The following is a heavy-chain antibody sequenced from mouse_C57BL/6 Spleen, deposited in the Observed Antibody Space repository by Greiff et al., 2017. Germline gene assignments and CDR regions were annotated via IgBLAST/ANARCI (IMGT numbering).Heavy chain of an antibody. D-gene: IGHD1-1*01. CDR1: GYTFTDYN. Sequence: EVQLQQSGPELVKPGASVKIPCKASGYTFTDYNMDWVKQSHGKSLEWIGDINPNNGGTIYNQKFKGKATLTVDKSSSTAYMELRSLTSEDTAVDYCARGIYYGSSYGFAYWGQGTLVTVSA. J-gene: IGHJ3*01. CDR3: ARGIYYGSSYGFAY. V-gene: IGHV1-18*01. CDR2: INPNNGGT.